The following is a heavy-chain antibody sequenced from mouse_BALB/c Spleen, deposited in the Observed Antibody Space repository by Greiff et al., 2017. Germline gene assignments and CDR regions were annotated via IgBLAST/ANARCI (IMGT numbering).Heavy chain of an antibody. Sequence: EVQLVESGGGLVQPGGSRKLSCAASGFTFSSFGMHWVRQAPEKGLEWVAYISSGSSTIYYADTVKGRITIARDNTKNTLFLQMTSLRSEDTAMYYCARLGTSNWDEPYYFDYWGQGTTLTVSS. CDR3: ARLGTSNWDEPYYFDY. D-gene: IGHD4-1*01. J-gene: IGHJ2*01. CDR2: ISSGSSTI. CDR1: GFTFSSFG. V-gene: IGHV5-17*02.